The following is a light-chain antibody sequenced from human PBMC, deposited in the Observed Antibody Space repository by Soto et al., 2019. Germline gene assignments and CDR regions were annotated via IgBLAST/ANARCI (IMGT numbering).Light chain of an antibody. CDR1: QSVSSN. Sequence: EIVMTQSPATLSVSPGERATLSCRASQSVSSNLAWYQQKPGQTTKLLIYVASTRATGIPARFSGSGSGTEFTLTLSSLQSEDFAVYYCQQYNVWPLTFGGGTKVEFK. CDR3: QQYNVWPLT. V-gene: IGKV3-15*01. J-gene: IGKJ4*01. CDR2: VAS.